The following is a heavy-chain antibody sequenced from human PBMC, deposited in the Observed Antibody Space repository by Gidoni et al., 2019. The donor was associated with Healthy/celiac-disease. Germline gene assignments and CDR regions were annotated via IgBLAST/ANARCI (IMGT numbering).Heavy chain of an antibody. CDR3: ASQRSYYDFWSGYFPPSFDY. Sequence: QVQLQESGPGLVKPSETLSLTCAVSGYSISSGYYWGWIRQPPGKGLEWIGSIYPSGSTYYNPSLKSRVTISVDTSKNQFSLKLSSVTAADTAVYYCASQRSYYDFWSGYFPPSFDYWGQGTLVTVSS. CDR1: GYSISSGYY. J-gene: IGHJ4*02. D-gene: IGHD3-3*01. CDR2: IYPSGST. V-gene: IGHV4-38-2*01.